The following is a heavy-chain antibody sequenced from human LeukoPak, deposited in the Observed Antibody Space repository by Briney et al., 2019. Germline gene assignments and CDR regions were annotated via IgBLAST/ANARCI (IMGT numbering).Heavy chain of an antibody. CDR2: FDPEDGET. CDR1: GYTLTELS. D-gene: IGHD1-26*01. CDR3: ATPLGSGSYSFNGKGAFDI. Sequence: ASVKVSCKVSGYTLTELSMHWVRQAPGKGLEWMGGFDPEDGETIYAQKFQGRVTMTEDTSTDTAYMELSSLRSEDTAVYYCATPLGSGSYSFNGKGAFDIWGQGTMVTVSS. V-gene: IGHV1-24*01. J-gene: IGHJ3*02.